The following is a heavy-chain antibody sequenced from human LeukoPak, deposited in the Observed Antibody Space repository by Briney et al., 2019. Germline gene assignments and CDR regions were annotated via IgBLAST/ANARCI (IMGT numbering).Heavy chain of an antibody. D-gene: IGHD3-10*01. CDR3: ARGRAMVRGVTRSAFDY. J-gene: IGHJ4*02. Sequence: ASVKVSCKASGGTFSSYAISWVRQAPGQGREWMGGIIPIFGTANYAQKFQDRVTITADASTSTAYMEMSSLRSEDTAVYYCARGRAMVRGVTRSAFDYWGQGTLVTVSS. V-gene: IGHV1-69*13. CDR2: IIPIFGTA. CDR1: GGTFSSYA.